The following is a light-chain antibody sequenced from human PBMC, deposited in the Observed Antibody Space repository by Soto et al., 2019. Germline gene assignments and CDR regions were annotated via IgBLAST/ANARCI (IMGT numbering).Light chain of an antibody. CDR2: DND. CDR3: GTWDSSLSVGV. J-gene: IGLJ2*01. CDR1: SSNIGNNY. Sequence: QSVMTQPPSVSAAPGQRVTIYCSGSSSNIGNNYVSWYQHFPGTAPKLLIYDNDKRPSGIPDRFSGSKSGTSATLGITGLQTGDEADYYCGTWDSSLSVGVFGGGTKVTVL. V-gene: IGLV1-51*01.